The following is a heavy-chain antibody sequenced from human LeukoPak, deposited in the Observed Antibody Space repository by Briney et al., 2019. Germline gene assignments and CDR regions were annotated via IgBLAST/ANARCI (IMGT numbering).Heavy chain of an antibody. V-gene: IGHV1-46*01. CDR3: ARAPGFLHAFDI. CDR2: INPSGGST. J-gene: IGHJ3*02. D-gene: IGHD3-3*01. Sequence: ASVKVSCKASGYTFTSYYMHWVQQAPGQGLEWMGIINPSGGSTSYAQKFQGRVTMTRDTSTSTVYMELSSLRSEDTAVYYCARAPGFLHAFDIWGQGTMVTVSS. CDR1: GYTFTSYY.